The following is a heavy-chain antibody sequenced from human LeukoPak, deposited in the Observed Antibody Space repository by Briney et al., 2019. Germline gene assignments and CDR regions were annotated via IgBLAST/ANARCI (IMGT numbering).Heavy chain of an antibody. CDR3: VSPVFINY. Sequence: GGSLRLSCSASGFTFSSLGMHWVRQAPGKRLEHVPTIGSDGDSTYYADSVKDRFTISRDNSKNALYLQMTSLRPEDSAVYYCVSPVFINYWGQGTLVTVSS. CDR2: IGSDGDST. D-gene: IGHD1-14*01. J-gene: IGHJ4*01. CDR1: GFTFSSLG. V-gene: IGHV3-64D*06.